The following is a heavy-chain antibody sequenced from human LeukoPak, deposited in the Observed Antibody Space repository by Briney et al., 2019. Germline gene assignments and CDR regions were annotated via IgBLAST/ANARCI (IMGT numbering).Heavy chain of an antibody. D-gene: IGHD4-17*01. CDR2: IYSGGST. Sequence: PGGSLRLSCAASGFTVSSNYMSWVRQAPGKGLEWVSVIYSGGSTYYADSVKGRFTISRDNSKNTLYLQMNSLRAENTAVYCCARDGGDDYGDYGGFDPWGQGTLVTVSS. CDR3: ARDGGDDYGDYGGFDP. CDR1: GFTVSSNY. V-gene: IGHV3-66*01. J-gene: IGHJ5*02.